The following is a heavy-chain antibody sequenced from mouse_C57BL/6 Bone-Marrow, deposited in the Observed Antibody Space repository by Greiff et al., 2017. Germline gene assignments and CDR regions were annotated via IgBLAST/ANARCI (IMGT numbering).Heavy chain of an antibody. CDR2: IDPSDSET. J-gene: IGHJ4*01. CDR1: GYTFNSYW. D-gene: IGHD1-1*01. CDR3: ARRGYGSSYDAMDY. Sequence: VQLQQPGAELVRPGSSVKLSCKASGYTFNSYWMHWVKQRPIQGLEWIGNIDPSDSETHYNQKFKDKATLTVDKSSSTAYMQLSSLTSEDSAVYYCARRGYGSSYDAMDYWGQGTSVTVSS. V-gene: IGHV1-52*01.